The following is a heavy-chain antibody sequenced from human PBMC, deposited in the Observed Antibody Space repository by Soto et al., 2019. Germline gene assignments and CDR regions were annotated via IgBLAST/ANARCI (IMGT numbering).Heavy chain of an antibody. Sequence: SQTFSLTCAISGDSVSSNSAAWNWIRQSPSRGLEWLGRTYYRSKWYNDYAVSVKSRITINPDTSKNQFSLQLNSVTPEDTAVYYCAREYSSSSIRYSWFDPWGQGTLVTVSS. J-gene: IGHJ5*02. D-gene: IGHD6-6*01. CDR2: TYYRSKWYN. CDR1: GDSVSSNSAA. CDR3: AREYSSSSIRYSWFDP. V-gene: IGHV6-1*01.